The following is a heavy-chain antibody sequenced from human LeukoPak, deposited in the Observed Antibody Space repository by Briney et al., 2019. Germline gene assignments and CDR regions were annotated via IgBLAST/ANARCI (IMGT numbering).Heavy chain of an antibody. Sequence: GGSLRLSCAASGFTFSNYGMNWVRQAPGKGLEWVSGITWSGSTYYADFLKGRFTISRDKFKKMLDLHMNALTAEETRVYYCARLSSLANIAARGRTWLDPWGQGSLVTVSS. J-gene: IGHJ5*02. D-gene: IGHD6-6*01. CDR3: ARLSSLANIAARGRTWLDP. CDR1: GFTFSNYG. CDR2: ITWSGST. V-gene: IGHV3-23*01.